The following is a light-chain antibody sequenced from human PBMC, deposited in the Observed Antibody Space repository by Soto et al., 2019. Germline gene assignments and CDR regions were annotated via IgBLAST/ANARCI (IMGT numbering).Light chain of an antibody. V-gene: IGKV2-28*01. CDR1: QSLLHSNGYNY. Sequence: DIVMTQSPLSLPVTAGEPASISCRSSQSLLHSNGYNYLDWYLQKPGQSPQLLIYLGSTRASGVPDRFSGSGSGTDFTLKISRVEAEDVGVYYCMQALQTPNTFGQGTKLEIK. CDR2: LGS. CDR3: MQALQTPNT. J-gene: IGKJ2*01.